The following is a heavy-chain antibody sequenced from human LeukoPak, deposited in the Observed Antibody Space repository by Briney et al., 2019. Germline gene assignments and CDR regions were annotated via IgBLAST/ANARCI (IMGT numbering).Heavy chain of an antibody. CDR1: GGSFSGYY. D-gene: IGHD5-18*01. CDR3: ASNPSGYSYGYVSDY. V-gene: IGHV4-34*01. J-gene: IGHJ4*02. CDR2: INHSGST. Sequence: SETLSLTCAVYGGSFSGYYWSWIRQPPGKGLEWIGEINHSGSTNYNPSLKSRVTISVDTSKNQFSLKLGSVTAADTAVYYCASNPSGYSYGYVSDYWGQGTLVTVSS.